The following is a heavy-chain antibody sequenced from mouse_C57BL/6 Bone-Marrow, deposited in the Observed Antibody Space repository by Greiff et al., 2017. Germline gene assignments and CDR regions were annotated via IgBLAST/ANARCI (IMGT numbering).Heavy chain of an antibody. CDR3: ANHYYGSSFYWFFDV. V-gene: IGHV5-17*01. J-gene: IGHJ1*03. Sequence: EVQRVESGGGLVKPGGSLKLSCAASGFTFSDYGMHWVRQAPEKGLEWVAYISSGSSTIYYADTVKGRFTISRDNAKNTLFLQMTSLRSEDTAMYYCANHYYGSSFYWFFDVWGTGTTVTVSS. D-gene: IGHD1-1*01. CDR1: GFTFSDYG. CDR2: ISSGSSTI.